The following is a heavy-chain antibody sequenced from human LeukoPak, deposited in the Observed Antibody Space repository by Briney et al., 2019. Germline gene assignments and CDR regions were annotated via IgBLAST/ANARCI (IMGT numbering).Heavy chain of an antibody. CDR2: INPNSGGT. Sequence: ASVTVSCKASGYTFTGYYMHWVRQAPGQGLEWMGWINPNSGGTNYAQKFQGRVTMTRDTSISTAYMELSRLRSDDTAVYYCARDRSSSSFRWFDPWGQGTLVTVSS. J-gene: IGHJ5*02. D-gene: IGHD6-13*01. CDR1: GYTFTGYY. V-gene: IGHV1-2*02. CDR3: ARDRSSSSFRWFDP.